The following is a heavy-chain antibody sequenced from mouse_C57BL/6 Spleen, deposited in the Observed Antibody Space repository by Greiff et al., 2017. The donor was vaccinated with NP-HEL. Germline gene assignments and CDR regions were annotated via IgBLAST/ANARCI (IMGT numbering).Heavy chain of an antibody. Sequence: EVMLVESGGGLVKPGGSLKLSCAASGFTFSDYGMHWVRQAPEKGLEWVAYISSGSSTIYYADTVKGRFTISRDNAKNTLFLQMTSLRSEDTAMYYCARRIDYWGQGTLVTVSA. V-gene: IGHV5-17*01. J-gene: IGHJ3*01. CDR1: GFTFSDYG. CDR2: ISSGSSTI. CDR3: ARRIDY.